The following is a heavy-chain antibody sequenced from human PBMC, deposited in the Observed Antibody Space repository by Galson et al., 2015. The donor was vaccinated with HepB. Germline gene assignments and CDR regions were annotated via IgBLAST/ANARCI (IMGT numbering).Heavy chain of an antibody. Sequence: RQPPGKGLEWIGEINHSGSTKYNPSLKSRVTISVDTSKNQFSLKLSSVTVADTAVYYCARGPDYYGSGSFGDYWGQGTLVTVSS. V-gene: IGHV4-34*01. CDR3: ARGPDYYGSGSFGDY. CDR2: INHSGST. J-gene: IGHJ4*02. D-gene: IGHD3-10*01.